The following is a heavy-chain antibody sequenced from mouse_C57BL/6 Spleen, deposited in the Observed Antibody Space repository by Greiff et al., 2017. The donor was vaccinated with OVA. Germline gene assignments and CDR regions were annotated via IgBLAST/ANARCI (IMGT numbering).Heavy chain of an antibody. Sequence: EVQGVESEGGLVQPGSSMKLSCTASGFTFSDYHMAWVRQVPEKGLEWVANINYDGSSTYYLDPLKSRFIISKDNAKNILYLHMSSLKSEDTATYCGGRLTTVVADYFDYWGQGTTLTVSS. V-gene: IGHV5-16*01. D-gene: IGHD1-1*01. CDR2: INYDGSST. CDR3: GRLTTVVADYFDY. J-gene: IGHJ2*01. CDR1: GFTFSDYH.